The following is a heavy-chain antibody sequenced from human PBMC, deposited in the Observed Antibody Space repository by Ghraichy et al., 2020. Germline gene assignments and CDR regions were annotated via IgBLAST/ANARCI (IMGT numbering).Heavy chain of an antibody. Sequence: SQTLSLTCAVYGGSFSGYYWSWIRQPPGKGLEWIGEINHRRSTKYNPSLKSRVIISVDTSKNQFSLKLSSVTAADTAVYYCARGRRWITIFEVVRKDYGMDVWGQGTTVTVSS. CDR3: ARGRRWITIFEVVRKDYGMDV. V-gene: IGHV4-34*01. J-gene: IGHJ6*02. D-gene: IGHD3-3*01. CDR2: INHRRST. CDR1: GGSFSGYY.